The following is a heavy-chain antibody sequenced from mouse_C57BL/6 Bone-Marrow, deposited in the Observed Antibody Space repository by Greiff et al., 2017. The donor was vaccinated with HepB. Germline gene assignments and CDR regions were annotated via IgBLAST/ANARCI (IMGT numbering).Heavy chain of an antibody. J-gene: IGHJ4*01. V-gene: IGHV1-66*01. CDR3: ARSGTTVDYYAMDY. D-gene: IGHD1-1*01. CDR1: GYSFTSYY. CDR2: IYPGSGNT. Sequence: VKLQESGPELVKPGASVKISCKASGYSFTSYYIHWVKQRPGQGLEWIGWIYPGSGNTKYNEKFKGKATLTADTSSSTAYMQLSSLTSEDSAVYYCARSGTTVDYYAMDYWGQGTSVTVSS.